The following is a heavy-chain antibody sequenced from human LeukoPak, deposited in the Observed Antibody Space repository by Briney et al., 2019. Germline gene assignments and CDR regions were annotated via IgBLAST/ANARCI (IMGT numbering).Heavy chain of an antibody. CDR2: VYYSGST. Sequence: SETLSLTCTVSGGSISSYYWSWIRQPPGKGLEWIGYVYYSGSTNYNPSLKSRVTISVDTSKNQFSLKLSSVTAADTAVYYCARGPSSGYYPKYYFDYWGQGTLVTVSS. D-gene: IGHD3-22*01. V-gene: IGHV4-59*12. CDR3: ARGPSSGYYPKYYFDY. CDR1: GGSISSYY. J-gene: IGHJ4*02.